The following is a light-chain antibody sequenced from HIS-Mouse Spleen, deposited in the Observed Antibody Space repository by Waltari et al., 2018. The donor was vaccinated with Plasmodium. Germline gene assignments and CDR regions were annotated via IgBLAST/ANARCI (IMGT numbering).Light chain of an antibody. CDR1: QSVSSY. Sequence: EIVLTQSPATLSLSPGERATLSCSASQSVSSYLAWYQQKPGQAPRLLIDDASNRATGIPARLSGSVSGTDFTLTISSLEPEDFAVYYCQQRSNWPSLTFGGGTKVEIK. V-gene: IGKV3-11*01. CDR3: QQRSNWPSLT. CDR2: DAS. J-gene: IGKJ4*01.